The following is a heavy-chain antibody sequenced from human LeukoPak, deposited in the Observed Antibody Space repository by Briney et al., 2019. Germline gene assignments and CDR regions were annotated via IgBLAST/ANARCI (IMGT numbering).Heavy chain of an antibody. CDR2: IRYDGSYT. CDR1: GLTLSSYA. CDR3: AKEIDYGDYRGPDN. V-gene: IGHV3-30*02. J-gene: IGHJ4*02. Sequence: PGKSLRLSCAASGLTLSSYAMPWVRQAPGKGLEWVAFIRYDGSYTYYAASVKGRFTISRDNSKNTLYLQIKSLRTADRAVYYFAKEIDYGDYRGPDNGGQGTLVTVSS. D-gene: IGHD4-17*01.